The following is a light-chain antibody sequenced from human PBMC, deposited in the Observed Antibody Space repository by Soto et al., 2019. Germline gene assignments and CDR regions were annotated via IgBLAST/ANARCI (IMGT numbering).Light chain of an antibody. V-gene: IGLV2-8*01. CDR3: SSYAGSNNLI. CDR2: EVN. Sequence: QSALTQPPSASGSPGQSVTISCTGTSSDVGGYDYVSWYQQHPGRAPKLIIYEVNKRPSGVPDRFSGSKSGNTASLTVTGLQAEDEADYYCSSYAGSNNLIFGGGTKLPVL. J-gene: IGLJ2*01. CDR1: SSDVGGYDY.